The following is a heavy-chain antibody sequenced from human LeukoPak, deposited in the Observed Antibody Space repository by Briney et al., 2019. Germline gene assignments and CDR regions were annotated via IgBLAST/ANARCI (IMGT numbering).Heavy chain of an antibody. D-gene: IGHD6-19*01. Sequence: ASVKVSCKASANTFTSYYMYWVRQAPGQGLEWMGTINPSGGGTTYAQKFQGRVTMTRDTSTSTVYMELSSLGSEDTAVYYCAREIVVAGTAGPNHGMGVWGQGTTVTVSS. CDR1: ANTFTSYY. J-gene: IGHJ6*02. CDR2: INPSGGGT. CDR3: AREIVVAGTAGPNHGMGV. V-gene: IGHV1-46*01.